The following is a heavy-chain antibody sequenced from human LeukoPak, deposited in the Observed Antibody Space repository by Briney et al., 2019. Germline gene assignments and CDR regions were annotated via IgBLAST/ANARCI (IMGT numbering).Heavy chain of an antibody. CDR1: GFTFSSYS. Sequence: GGSLRLSCAASGFTFSSYSMNWVRQAPGKGLEWVSSISSSSSYIYYADSVKGRFTISRDNSKNTLYLQMNSLRAEDTAVYYCARPEGAYYDSSGYYYVLGYWGQGTLVTVSS. V-gene: IGHV3-21*01. D-gene: IGHD3-22*01. J-gene: IGHJ4*02. CDR3: ARPEGAYYDSSGYYYVLGY. CDR2: ISSSSSYI.